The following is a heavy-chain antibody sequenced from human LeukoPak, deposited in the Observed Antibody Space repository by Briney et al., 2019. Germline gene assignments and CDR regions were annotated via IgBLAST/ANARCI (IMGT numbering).Heavy chain of an antibody. CDR1: GFTFSSYS. V-gene: IGHV3-48*04. Sequence: GRSLRLSCAASGFTFSSYSMNWVRQAPGKGLEWVPYISGRGSMIYYADSVKGRFSISRDNAKNSLYLQMNSLRAEDTAVYYCARDLYYYDSSGHYLFDYWGQGTLVTVSS. D-gene: IGHD3-22*01. CDR3: ARDLYYYDSSGHYLFDY. CDR2: ISGRGSMI. J-gene: IGHJ4*02.